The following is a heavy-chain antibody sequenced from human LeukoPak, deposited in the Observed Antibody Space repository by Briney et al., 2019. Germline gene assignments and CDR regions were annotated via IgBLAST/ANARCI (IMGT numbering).Heavy chain of an antibody. CDR3: ARVFDS. V-gene: IGHV4-39*07. CDR1: GGSVYTSDYY. CDR2: IFYTGKT. J-gene: IGHJ4*02. Sequence: SETLSLTCAVSGGSVYTSDYYWGWVRQPPGKGPEWIGDIFYTGKTNYNPSLKSRVSISIDTSKNQFSLKLTSVTAADTAVYYCARVFDSWGQGTLVTVSS.